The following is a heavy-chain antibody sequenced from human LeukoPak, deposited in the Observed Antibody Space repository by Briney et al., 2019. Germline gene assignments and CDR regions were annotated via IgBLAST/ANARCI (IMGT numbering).Heavy chain of an antibody. CDR3: ARDLSGVTGYTYGRGIDY. V-gene: IGHV3-7*01. Sequence: PGGSLRLSCAASGFTFSSYWMSWVRKAPGKGLEGVANIKKDGSEKYYVDSVKGRFTISRDNAKTSLYLQMNSLRAEDTAVYYCARDLSGVTGYTYGRGIDYWGQGTLVTVSS. CDR2: IKKDGSEK. D-gene: IGHD5-18*01. J-gene: IGHJ4*02. CDR1: GFTFSSYW.